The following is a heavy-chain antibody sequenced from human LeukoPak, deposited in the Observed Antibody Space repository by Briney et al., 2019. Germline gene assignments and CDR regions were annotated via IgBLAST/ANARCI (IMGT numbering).Heavy chain of an antibody. V-gene: IGHV4-59*08. D-gene: IGHD2-2*01. CDR1: GAFISSYY. J-gene: IGHJ4*02. CDR2: IYHSGNS. CDR3: ARLPRYCSSTSCPSH. Sequence: SETLSLTCTVSGAFISSYYWSWIRQSPGKGLEWIGFIYHSGNSNYNPSLKSRVTISVDTSKNQFSLELSSVTAADTAVYYCARLPRYCSSTSCPSHWGQGTLVTVSS.